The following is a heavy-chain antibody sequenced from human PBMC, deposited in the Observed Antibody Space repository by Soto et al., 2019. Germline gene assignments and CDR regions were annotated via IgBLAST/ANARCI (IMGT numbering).Heavy chain of an antibody. D-gene: IGHD3-10*01. J-gene: IGHJ4*02. CDR2: ISGSGGST. CDR3: AKGPWFGELDY. V-gene: IGHV3-23*01. Sequence: GGSLRLSCAASGFTFISYAMTWGRQAPGKGLEWVSIISGSGGSTYYADSVKDRFTISRDNSKNTLSLQINSLRVEDTAVYYCAKGPWFGELDYWGQGTLVTVSS. CDR1: GFTFISYA.